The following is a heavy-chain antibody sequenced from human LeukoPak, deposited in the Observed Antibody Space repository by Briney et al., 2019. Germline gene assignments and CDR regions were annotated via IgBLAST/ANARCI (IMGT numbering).Heavy chain of an antibody. CDR3: ARARDGHINNWFDP. V-gene: IGHV4-59*13. CDR2: IYYSGST. J-gene: IGHJ5*02. CDR1: VGSINSYY. Sequence: SETLSLTCTVSVGSINSYYWSWIRQPPGKGLEWIGYIYYSGSTEYNPSLKSRVTISVDTSKNQFSLKMSSVTAADTAVYYCARARDGHINNWFDPWGQGTLVTVSS. D-gene: IGHD5-24*01.